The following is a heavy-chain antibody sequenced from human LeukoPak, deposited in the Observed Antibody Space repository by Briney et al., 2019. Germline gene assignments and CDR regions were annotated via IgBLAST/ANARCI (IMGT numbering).Heavy chain of an antibody. V-gene: IGHV3-30-3*01. CDR2: TPYDGNTK. Sequence: GGSLRLSCAASGFSFSSFAMHWVRQAPGKGLEWVAVTPYDGNTKYYADSVLGRFTISRDNSKNTLYLQMNSLRAEDTALYYCARRPGGGNWFNPWGQGTLVTVSS. CDR3: ARRPGGGNWFNP. J-gene: IGHJ5*02. D-gene: IGHD3-16*01. CDR1: GFSFSSFA.